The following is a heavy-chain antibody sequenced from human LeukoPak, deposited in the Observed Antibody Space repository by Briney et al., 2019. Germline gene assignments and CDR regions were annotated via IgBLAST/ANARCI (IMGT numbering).Heavy chain of an antibody. Sequence: PSETLSLTCAVYGGSFSGYYWSWIRQPAGKGLEWIGRIYTSGSTNYNPSLKSRVTMSVDTSKNQFSLKLSSVTAADTAVYYCARGTGIVGATFAFDIWGQGTMVTVSS. CDR3: ARGTGIVGATFAFDI. D-gene: IGHD1-26*01. J-gene: IGHJ3*02. CDR1: GGSFSGYY. V-gene: IGHV4-59*10. CDR2: IYTSGST.